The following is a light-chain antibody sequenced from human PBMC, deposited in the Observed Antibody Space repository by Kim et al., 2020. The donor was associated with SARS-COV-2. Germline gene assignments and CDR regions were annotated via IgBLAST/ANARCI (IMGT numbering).Light chain of an antibody. CDR1: QSVSSSY. CDR3: QQYSSSPIT. J-gene: IGKJ5*01. Sequence: EIVLTQSPGTLSSSPGDRATLSCRASQSVSSSYLAWYQQKPGQAPSLLIYGASSRATGIPDRFSGSGSGTVFTRTISRLEPEDFAVYYCQQYSSSPITFGQGTRLEIK. CDR2: GAS. V-gene: IGKV3-20*01.